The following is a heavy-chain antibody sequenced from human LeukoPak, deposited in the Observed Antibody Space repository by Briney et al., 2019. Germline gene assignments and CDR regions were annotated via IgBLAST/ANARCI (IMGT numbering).Heavy chain of an antibody. V-gene: IGHV3-33*01. CDR3: ARDRGAAGEAEYYFDY. J-gene: IGHJ4*02. Sequence: GGSLRLSCAASGFTFSSYGMHWVRQAPGKGLEWVADIWYDGSNKYYADSVKGRFTISRDNSKNTLYLQMNSLRAEDTAVYYCARDRGAAGEAEYYFDYWGQGALVTVSS. D-gene: IGHD6-13*01. CDR2: IWYDGSNK. CDR1: GFTFSSYG.